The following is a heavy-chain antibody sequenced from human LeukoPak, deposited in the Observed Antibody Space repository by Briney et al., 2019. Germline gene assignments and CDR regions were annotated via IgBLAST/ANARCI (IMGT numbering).Heavy chain of an antibody. D-gene: IGHD1-26*01. Sequence: GGSLRLSCAASGFTFSGYGMSWVRQAPGKGLEWVSAISGGGGSTYYGDSVKGRFTISRDNSKNTLYLQMNNLRAEDTAVYCCAKRYSGSYWLYFDYWGQGTLVTVSS. V-gene: IGHV3-23*01. CDR1: GFTFSGYG. J-gene: IGHJ4*02. CDR3: AKRYSGSYWLYFDY. CDR2: ISGGGGST.